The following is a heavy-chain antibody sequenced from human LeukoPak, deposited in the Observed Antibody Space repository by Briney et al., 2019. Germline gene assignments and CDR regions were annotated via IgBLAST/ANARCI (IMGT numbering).Heavy chain of an antibody. CDR3: AKDSSGYYYVFQH. CDR2: ISYDGSNK. V-gene: IGHV3-30*18. Sequence: PGRSLRLSCAASGFTFSSYGMHWVRQAPGKGLEWVAVISYDGSNKFYADSVKGRFTISRDNSKNSLYLQMNSLGTEDTALYYCAKDSSGYYYVFQHWGQGTLVTVSS. CDR1: GFTFSSYG. D-gene: IGHD3-22*01. J-gene: IGHJ1*01.